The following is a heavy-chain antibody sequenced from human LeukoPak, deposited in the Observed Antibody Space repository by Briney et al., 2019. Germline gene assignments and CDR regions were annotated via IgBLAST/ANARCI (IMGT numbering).Heavy chain of an antibody. V-gene: IGHV1-69*04. D-gene: IGHD1-26*01. J-gene: IGHJ5*02. CDR1: GGTFSSYA. Sequence: SVKVSCKASGGTFSSYAISWVGQAPGQGLEWMGRIIPIFGIANYAQKFQGRVTITADKSKSTAYMELSSLRSEDTAVYYCAVGSGSYSPFDPWGQGTLVTVSS. CDR2: IIPIFGIA. CDR3: AVGSGSYSPFDP.